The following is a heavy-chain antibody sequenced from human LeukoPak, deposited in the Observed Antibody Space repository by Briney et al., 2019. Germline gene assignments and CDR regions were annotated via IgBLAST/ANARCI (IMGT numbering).Heavy chain of an antibody. V-gene: IGHV3-7*01. J-gene: IGHJ4*02. Sequence: GGSLRLSCAASGFTFSSYWTSWVRQAPGKGLEWVANIKQDGSEKYYVDSVKGRFTISRDNAKNSLYLQMNSLRAEDTAVYYCARDKIYYFDYWGQGTLVTVSS. CDR1: GFTFSSYW. CDR3: ARDKIYYFDY. CDR2: IKQDGSEK.